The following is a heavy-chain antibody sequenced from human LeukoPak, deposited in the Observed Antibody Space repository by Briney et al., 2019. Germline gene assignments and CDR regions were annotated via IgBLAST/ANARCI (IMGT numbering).Heavy chain of an antibody. CDR3: TGHGSNSY. V-gene: IGHV3-23*01. CDR1: GFSINNNG. CDR2: MSGVGNT. D-gene: IGHD5-24*01. Sequence: GGSLRLSCVVSGFSINNNGLSWFRQAPGKGLEWVSDMSGVGNTYYAESVKGRFTISRDNSKNTFFLQMNSLRAEDTALYYATGHGSNSYWGQGALVAVSS. J-gene: IGHJ4*02.